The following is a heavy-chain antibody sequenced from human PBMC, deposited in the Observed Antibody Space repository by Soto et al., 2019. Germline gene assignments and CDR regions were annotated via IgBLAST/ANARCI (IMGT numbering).Heavy chain of an antibody. CDR2: IWYDGSNK. V-gene: IGHV3-33*01. J-gene: IGHJ6*02. Sequence: GGSLRLSCAASGFTFSSYGMHWVRQAPGKGLEWVAVIWYDGSNKYYADSVKGRFTISRDNSKNTLYLQMNSLRAEDTAVYYCAREFVTAILGYYYGMDVWGQGTTVTVSS. CDR3: AREFVTAILGYYYGMDV. CDR1: GFTFSSYG. D-gene: IGHD2-21*02.